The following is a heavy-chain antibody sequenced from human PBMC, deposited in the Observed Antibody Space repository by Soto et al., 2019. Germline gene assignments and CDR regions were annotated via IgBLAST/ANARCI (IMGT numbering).Heavy chain of an antibody. CDR2: ISAYNGNT. CDR3: ARVPATGGPSDY. CDR1: CYTFTSYG. V-gene: IGHV1-18*01. J-gene: IGHJ4*02. Sequence: ASVKVSCKASCYTFTSYGISWVRQAPGQGLEWMGWISAYNGNTNYAQKLQGRVTMTTDTSTSTAYMELRSLRSDDTAVYYCARVPATGGPSDYWGQGTLVTVSS. D-gene: IGHD2-2*01.